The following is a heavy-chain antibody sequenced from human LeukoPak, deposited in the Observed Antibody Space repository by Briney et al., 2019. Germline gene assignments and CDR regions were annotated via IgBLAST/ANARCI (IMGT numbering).Heavy chain of an antibody. D-gene: IGHD3-10*01. CDR1: GGSVSSGSYY. V-gene: IGHV4-61*01. CDR2: ISDSGST. Sequence: SETLSLTCTVSGGSVSSGSYYWSWIRQPPGKGLEWIGYISDSGSTNYNASLKSRVTTSIDTSKNQFSLKLTSVTAADTAVYYCARASGVKGRAFDVWGQGTMVTVSS. J-gene: IGHJ3*01. CDR3: ARASGVKGRAFDV.